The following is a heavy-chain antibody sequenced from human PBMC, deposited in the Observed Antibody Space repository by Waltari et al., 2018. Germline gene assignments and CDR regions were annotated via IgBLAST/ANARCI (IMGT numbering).Heavy chain of an antibody. CDR2: INHSGST. CDR3: ARVWAAAGTGIDY. J-gene: IGHJ4*02. Sequence: QVQLQQWGAGLLKPSETLSLTCAVYGGSFSGYYWSWIRQPPGKGLEGIGEINHSGSTNYNPSLKSRVTISVDTSKNQFSLKLSSVTAADTAVYYCARVWAAAGTGIDYWGQGTLVTVSS. D-gene: IGHD6-13*01. V-gene: IGHV4-34*01. CDR1: GGSFSGYY.